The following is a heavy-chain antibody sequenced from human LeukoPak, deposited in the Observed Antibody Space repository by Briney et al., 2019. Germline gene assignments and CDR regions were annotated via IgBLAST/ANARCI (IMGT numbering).Heavy chain of an antibody. J-gene: IGHJ6*02. CDR2: IRSKPSSYAT. V-gene: IGHV3-73*01. D-gene: IGHD1-26*01. CDR3: SSGTDYYDYGMDV. CDR1: GFAFSGST. Sequence: GGSLRLSCAASGFAFSGSTVHWVRRASGKGLEWVGRIRSKPSSYATVYAESVRGRFTISRDDSKNTAYLQMNSLKTEDTAVYYCSSGTDYYDYGMDVWGQGTTITVSS.